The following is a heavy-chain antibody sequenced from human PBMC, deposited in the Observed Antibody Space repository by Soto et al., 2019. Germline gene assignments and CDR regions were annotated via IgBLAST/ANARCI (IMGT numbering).Heavy chain of an antibody. J-gene: IGHJ6*02. CDR3: ARGGHTIFGVVIPYYYYGMDV. CDR1: GGSFSGYY. CDR2: INHSGST. V-gene: IGHV4-34*01. D-gene: IGHD3-3*01. Sequence: LSLTCAVYGGSFSGYYWIWIRQPPGKGLECIGEINHSGSTNYNPSLKSRVTISVDTSKNQFSLKLSSVTAADTAVYYCARGGHTIFGVVIPYYYYGMDVGGQGTTVTVSS.